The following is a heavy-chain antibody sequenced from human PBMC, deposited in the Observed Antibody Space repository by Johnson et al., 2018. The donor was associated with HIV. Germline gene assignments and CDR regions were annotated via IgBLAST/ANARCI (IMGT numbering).Heavy chain of an antibody. CDR2: ISSSGSTI. CDR1: EFTVSSSY. J-gene: IGHJ3*01. Sequence: VQLVESGGGLVQPGGSLRLSCVVSEFTVSSSYLTWVRQAPGKGLEWISYISSSGSTIYYADSVKGRFTISRDNAKNSLYLQMNSLRVEDTAVYYCARMAAHVSDFWGQGTMVTVAS. D-gene: IGHD5-24*01. CDR3: ARMAAHVSDF. V-gene: IGHV3-48*04.